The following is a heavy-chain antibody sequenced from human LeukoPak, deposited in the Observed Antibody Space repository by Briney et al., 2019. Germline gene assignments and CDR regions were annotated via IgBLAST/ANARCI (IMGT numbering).Heavy chain of an antibody. V-gene: IGHV3-64D*06. Sequence: PGGSLRLSCSASGFTFSTHAMYWVRQAPGKGLEYVSGICSNGGSTNYADSVKGRFTISRDNSKNTLYLQMSSLRAEDTAVYYCVKSDRPDYADFGLGSWGQGTLVTVSS. CDR3: VKSDRPDYADFGLGS. J-gene: IGHJ5*02. CDR1: GFTFSTHA. D-gene: IGHD4-17*01. CDR2: ICSNGGST.